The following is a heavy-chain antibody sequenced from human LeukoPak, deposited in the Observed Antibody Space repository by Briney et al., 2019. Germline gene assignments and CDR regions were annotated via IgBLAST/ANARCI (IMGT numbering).Heavy chain of an antibody. Sequence: SETLSLTCTDSGGSIRSGGYYWSWIRQHPGKGLEWIGYIYYSGSTYYNPSLKSRVTISVDTSKNQFSLKLSSVTAADTAVYYCAREERRTQTAFDYWGQGTLVTVSS. J-gene: IGHJ4*02. CDR2: IYYSGST. CDR1: GGSIRSGGYY. V-gene: IGHV4-31*03. CDR3: AREERRTQTAFDY. D-gene: IGHD1-1*01.